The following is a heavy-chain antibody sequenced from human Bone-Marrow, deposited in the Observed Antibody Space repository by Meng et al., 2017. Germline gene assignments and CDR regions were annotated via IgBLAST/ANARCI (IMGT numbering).Heavy chain of an antibody. V-gene: IGHV3-74*01. Sequence: GGSLRPSCAASGFTFSSYWMHWVRQVPGKGLVWVSRINSDGSSTTYADSVKGRFTISRDNAKNTLYLQMNSLRVEDTAVYYCATSLLMWFGELPDYWGQGTLVTVSS. CDR2: INSDGSST. J-gene: IGHJ4*02. D-gene: IGHD3-10*01. CDR1: GFTFSSYW. CDR3: ATSLLMWFGELPDY.